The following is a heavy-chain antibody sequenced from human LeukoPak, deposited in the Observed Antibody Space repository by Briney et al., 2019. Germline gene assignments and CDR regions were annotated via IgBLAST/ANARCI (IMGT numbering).Heavy chain of an antibody. D-gene: IGHD5-18*01. Sequence: GASVKVSCKASGYTFTGYYMHWVRQAPGQGLEWMGWISAYNGNINYAQKVQGRVTMTTDISTSTAYMEVRSLRSEDTAVYYCVRELGVDTTMIFFDYWGQGSVVTVS. J-gene: IGHJ4*02. CDR1: GYTFTGYY. CDR3: VRELGVDTTMIFFDY. V-gene: IGHV1-18*04. CDR2: ISAYNGNI.